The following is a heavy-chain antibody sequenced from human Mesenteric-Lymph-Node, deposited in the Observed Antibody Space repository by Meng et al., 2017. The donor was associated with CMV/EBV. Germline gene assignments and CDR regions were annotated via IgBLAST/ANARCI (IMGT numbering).Heavy chain of an antibody. CDR2: IWYDGSNE. CDR1: GFTFRTYG. J-gene: IGHJ4*02. CDR3: AKEENYYGLGTYYKGPPTDY. D-gene: IGHD3-10*01. V-gene: IGHV3-33*06. Sequence: GESLKISCAASGFTFRTYGMHWVRQAPGKGLEWVAVIWYDGSNEKYADSVKGRFTISRDNSKDTLYLQMNSLRAEDTAVYYCAKEENYYGLGTYYKGPPTDYWGQGTLVTVSS.